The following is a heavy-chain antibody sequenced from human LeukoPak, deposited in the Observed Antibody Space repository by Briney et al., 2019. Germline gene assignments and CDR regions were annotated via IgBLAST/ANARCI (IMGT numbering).Heavy chain of an antibody. CDR2: ITRSTSYI. CDR1: GFNFSAYS. V-gene: IGHV3-21*01. J-gene: IGHJ4*02. CDR3: ARDPNPLDGGY. Sequence: GGSLRPSCAASGFNFSAYSVNWVRKAPGKGLEWGSSITRSTSYIYFADSVRGRFTISRDNAKNSLYLQMNSLRAEDTAVYYCARDPNPLDGGYWGQGTLVTVSS. D-gene: IGHD5-24*01.